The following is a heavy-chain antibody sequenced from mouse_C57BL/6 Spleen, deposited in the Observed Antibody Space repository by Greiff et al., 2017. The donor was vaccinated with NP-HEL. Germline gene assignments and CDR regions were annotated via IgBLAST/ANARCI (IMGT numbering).Heavy chain of an antibody. V-gene: IGHV1-9*01. Sequence: VKLQESGAELMKPGASVKLSCKATGYTFTGYWIEWVKQRPGHGLEWIGEILPGSGSTNYNEQFKGKATFTADTSSNTAYMQLSSLTTEDSAIYYCARDYYGSSYVRYYYAMDYWGQGTSVTVSS. CDR2: ILPGSGST. CDR3: ARDYYGSSYVRYYYAMDY. CDR1: GYTFTGYW. J-gene: IGHJ4*01. D-gene: IGHD1-1*01.